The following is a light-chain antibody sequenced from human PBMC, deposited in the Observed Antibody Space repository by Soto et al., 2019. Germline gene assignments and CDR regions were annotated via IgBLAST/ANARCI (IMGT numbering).Light chain of an antibody. CDR1: QSVSSY. CDR3: QPRSNWPWT. J-gene: IGKJ1*01. V-gene: IGKV3-11*01. Sequence: EIVLTQSPATLSLSPGERATLSCRASQSVSSYLAWYQQKPGQAPRLLIYDASNRATGIPARFSGSGSGTDSTLTISSLEPEDFAVYYCQPRSNWPWTFGQGTKVEIK. CDR2: DAS.